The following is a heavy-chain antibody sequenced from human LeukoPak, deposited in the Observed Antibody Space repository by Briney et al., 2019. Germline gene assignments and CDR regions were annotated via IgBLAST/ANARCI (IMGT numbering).Heavy chain of an antibody. CDR3: VLFPYDSSGYRLVDY. Sequence: ASVKVSCKVSGYTLTELSMHWVRQAPGKGLEWMGGFDPEDGETIYAQKFQGRVTMTEDTSTDTAYMELSSLRSEDTAVYYCVLFPYDSSGYRLVDYWGQGTLVTVSS. CDR2: FDPEDGET. V-gene: IGHV1-24*01. J-gene: IGHJ4*02. CDR1: GYTLTELS. D-gene: IGHD3-22*01.